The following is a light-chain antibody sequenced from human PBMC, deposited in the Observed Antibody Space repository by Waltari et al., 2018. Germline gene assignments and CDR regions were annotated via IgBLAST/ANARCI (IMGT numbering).Light chain of an antibody. V-gene: IGKV3-20*01. Sequence: EIVLTQSPDTLSFSPGDRATLSCRASQSISKYLAWYQQKPGQAPRLLIYHASSRSTGIPDRVSGSGSGTDFSLTINRLEPEDFAVYYCQHYVSLPATFGQGTKLEIK. CDR3: QHYVSLPAT. CDR1: QSISKY. J-gene: IGKJ1*01. CDR2: HAS.